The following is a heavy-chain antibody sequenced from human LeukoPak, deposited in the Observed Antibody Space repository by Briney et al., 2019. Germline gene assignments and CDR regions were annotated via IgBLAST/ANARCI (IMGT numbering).Heavy chain of an antibody. CDR1: GFTFSGYG. J-gene: IGHJ4*02. CDR3: AKARRHYYDSSGPLGDY. CDR2: IRYDGSDK. D-gene: IGHD3-22*01. Sequence: GGSLRLSCAASGFTFSGYGMHWVRQAPGKGLEWVSFIRYDGSDKYYTDSVKGRFTISRDNSKNTLYLQMNSLRAEDTAVYYCAKARRHYYDSSGPLGDYWGQGTLVTVSS. V-gene: IGHV3-30*02.